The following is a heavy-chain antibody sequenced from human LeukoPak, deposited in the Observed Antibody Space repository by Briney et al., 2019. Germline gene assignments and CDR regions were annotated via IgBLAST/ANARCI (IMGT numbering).Heavy chain of an antibody. J-gene: IGHJ4*02. D-gene: IGHD3-22*01. CDR2: ILYSGRT. CDR1: GGSVSSRNYY. V-gene: IGHV4-61*01. CDR3: AKTEETYDRAFDT. Sequence: SETLSLTCTVSGGSVSSRNYYWNWIRQSPGKGLEWIGFILYSGRTKYNPSLKSRVTISVDTTKNQISLKLNSVTAADTAVYYCAKTEETYDRAFDTWGQGTLVTVSS.